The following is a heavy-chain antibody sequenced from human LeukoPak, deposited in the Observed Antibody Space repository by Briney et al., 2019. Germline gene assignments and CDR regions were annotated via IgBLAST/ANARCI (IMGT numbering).Heavy chain of an antibody. V-gene: IGHV4-4*02. CDR2: IYHSGST. CDR1: GGSISSSNW. J-gene: IGHJ5*02. D-gene: IGHD2-2*01. Sequence: SGTLSLTCAVSGGSISSSNWWSWVRQPPGKGLEWIGEIYHSGSTNYNPSLKSRVTISVDKSKNQFSLKLSSVTAADTAVYYCARVQLIVVVPAAMHRWFAPWGQGTLVTVSS. CDR3: ARVQLIVVVPAAMHRWFAP.